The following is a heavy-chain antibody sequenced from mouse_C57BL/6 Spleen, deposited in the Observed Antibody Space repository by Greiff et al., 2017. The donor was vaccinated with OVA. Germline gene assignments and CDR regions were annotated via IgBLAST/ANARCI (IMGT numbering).Heavy chain of an antibody. CDR1: GYTFTSYW. V-gene: IGHV1-55*01. CDR3: ARSATVVADWYFDV. Sequence: QVQLQQPGAELVKPGASVKMSCKASGYTFTSYWITWVKQRPGQGLEWIGDIYPRSGSTNYNEKFKSKATLTVDTSSSTAYMQLSSLTSEDSAVYYCARSATVVADWYFDVWGTGTTVTVSS. CDR2: IYPRSGST. J-gene: IGHJ1*03. D-gene: IGHD1-1*01.